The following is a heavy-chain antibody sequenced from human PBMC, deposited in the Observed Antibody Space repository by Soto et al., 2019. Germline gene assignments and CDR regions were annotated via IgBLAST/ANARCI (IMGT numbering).Heavy chain of an antibody. CDR1: GFTFSTHA. D-gene: IGHD1-20*01. J-gene: IGHJ4*02. CDR3: ARDQTGITTTGGGRIDH. CDR2: VSFDGSNK. Sequence: GGSLRLSCAASGFTFSTHAMHWVRQAPGKGLECVAIVSFDGSNKYYADSVKGRFTISRDNSKNTLYLQMSGLTPEDTAVYYCARDQTGITTTGGGRIDHWGQGTPVTVSS. V-gene: IGHV3-30-3*01.